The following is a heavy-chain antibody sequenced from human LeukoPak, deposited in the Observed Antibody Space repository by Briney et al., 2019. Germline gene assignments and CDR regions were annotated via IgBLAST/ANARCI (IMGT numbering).Heavy chain of an antibody. Sequence: GGSLRPSWAPPGSTSGSYGMHWVRQAPGKGLEWVAVIWYDGSNTYYADSVKGRFNISRDNSKNTLSLQMNSLRAEDTAVYYCAREGLATIDYFDSWGQGTLVTVSS. CDR3: AREGLATIDYFDS. CDR2: IWYDGSNT. CDR1: GSTSGSYG. D-gene: IGHD5-24*01. V-gene: IGHV3-33*01. J-gene: IGHJ4*02.